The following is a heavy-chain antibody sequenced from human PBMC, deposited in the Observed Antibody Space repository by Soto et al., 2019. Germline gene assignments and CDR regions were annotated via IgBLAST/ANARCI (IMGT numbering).Heavy chain of an antibody. CDR3: ARSYYGSGSPALVNWFDP. CDR2: IYPGGSDT. V-gene: IGHV5-51*01. J-gene: IGHJ5*02. Sequence: GESLKISCKGSGYSFTSYWIGWVRQMPGKGLEWMGIIYPGGSDTRYSPSFQGQVTISADKSISTAYLQWSSLKASDTAMYYCARSYYGSGSPALVNWFDPWGQGTLVTVSS. D-gene: IGHD3-10*01. CDR1: GYSFTSYW.